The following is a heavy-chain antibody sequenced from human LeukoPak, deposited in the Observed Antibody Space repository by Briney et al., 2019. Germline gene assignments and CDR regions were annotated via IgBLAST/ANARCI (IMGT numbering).Heavy chain of an antibody. D-gene: IGHD4-17*01. Sequence: SETLSLTCTVSGGSISSYYWSWIRLPPGKGLEWIGYISYSGSTYYNPSLERRVSISVDTSKNQFSLKLSSVTAADTAVYYCAKYFGDNAGNWFDPWGQGTLVTVSS. CDR1: GGSISSYY. CDR2: ISYSGST. V-gene: IGHV4-59*06. CDR3: AKYFGDNAGNWFDP. J-gene: IGHJ5*02.